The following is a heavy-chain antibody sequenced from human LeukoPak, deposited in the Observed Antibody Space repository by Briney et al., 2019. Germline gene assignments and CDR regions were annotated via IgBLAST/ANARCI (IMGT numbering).Heavy chain of an antibody. CDR3: ARDYYDSSGYSFDAFDI. D-gene: IGHD3-22*01. CDR2: IHYSGST. Sequence: SETLSLTCTVSGGSIRSYYWSWIRQPPGKGLEWIGYIHYSGSTNYNPSLKSRVTISVDTSKNQFSLKLSSVTAADTAVYYCARDYYDSSGYSFDAFDIWGQGTMVTVSS. V-gene: IGHV4-59*01. J-gene: IGHJ3*02. CDR1: GGSIRSYY.